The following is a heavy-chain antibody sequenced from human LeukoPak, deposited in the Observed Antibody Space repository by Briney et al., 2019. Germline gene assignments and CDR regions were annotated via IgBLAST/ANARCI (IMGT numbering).Heavy chain of an antibody. CDR3: AKDGYGVLDY. D-gene: IGHD4-17*01. Sequence: GGSLRLSCTASGFTFSTYWMSWVRQAPGKGLEWVSDISGGGSSTHYADSVKGRFTISRENSQNTLYLQMNSLRAEDTAVYYCAKDGYGVLDYWGQGTLVTVSS. CDR2: ISGGGSST. CDR1: GFTFSTYW. J-gene: IGHJ4*02. V-gene: IGHV3-23*01.